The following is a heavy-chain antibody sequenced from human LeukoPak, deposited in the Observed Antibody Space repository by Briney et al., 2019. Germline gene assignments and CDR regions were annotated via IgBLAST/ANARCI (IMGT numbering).Heavy chain of an antibody. CDR1: GYTFSSYS. CDR3: AREYSYGYPLDY. Sequence: ETGGSLRLSCAASGYTFSSYSMNWVRQAPGKGLEWVSSISSSSGYIYYADSVEGRFTISRDNAKNSLYLQMNSLRGEDTAVYYCAREYSYGYPLDYWGQGTLVTVSS. V-gene: IGHV3-21*01. J-gene: IGHJ4*02. CDR2: ISSSSGYI. D-gene: IGHD5-18*01.